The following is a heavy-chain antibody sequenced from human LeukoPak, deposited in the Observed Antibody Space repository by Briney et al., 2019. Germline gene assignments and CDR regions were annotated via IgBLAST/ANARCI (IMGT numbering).Heavy chain of an antibody. CDR1: GFTSRNAW. Sequence: GGSLRLSCVASGFTSRNAWMNWVRQAPGKGLEWVGRIKTNTDVGTVDYAAPVKGRFTISRDDSENTLYLQMNSLKTEDTALYYCTTNDAFDIWGQGTMVTVSS. CDR3: TTNDAFDI. V-gene: IGHV3-15*01. CDR2: IKTNTDVGTV. J-gene: IGHJ3*02.